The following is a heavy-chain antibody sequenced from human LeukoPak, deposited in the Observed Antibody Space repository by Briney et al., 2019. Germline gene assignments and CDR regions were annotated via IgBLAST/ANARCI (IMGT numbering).Heavy chain of an antibody. Sequence: SETLSLTCTVSGGSISSYYWSWIRQPPGKGLEWIGSIYSSGSTYYNASLQSRVTISIETSKNQISLRLNSVTAADTAIYYCAKSGGYGLIDYWGQGTLVTVSS. D-gene: IGHD1-26*01. J-gene: IGHJ4*02. V-gene: IGHV4-59*04. CDR3: AKSGGYGLIDY. CDR2: IYSSGST. CDR1: GGSISSYY.